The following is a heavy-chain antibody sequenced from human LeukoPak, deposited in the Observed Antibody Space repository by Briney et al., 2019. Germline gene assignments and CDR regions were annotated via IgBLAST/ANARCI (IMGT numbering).Heavy chain of an antibody. Sequence: SETLSLTCAVSDYSITSDYYWGWIRQPPGKGLEWIGRIYHSGTTDYNPSLKSRVTISVDTSKNQFSLKLPSVTAADTAVYYCAREGSTSGTNWFDPWAQGNLVTVSS. V-gene: IGHV4-38-2*02. CDR1: DYSITSDYY. CDR2: IYHSGTT. D-gene: IGHD3-10*01. J-gene: IGHJ5*02. CDR3: AREGSTSGTNWFDP.